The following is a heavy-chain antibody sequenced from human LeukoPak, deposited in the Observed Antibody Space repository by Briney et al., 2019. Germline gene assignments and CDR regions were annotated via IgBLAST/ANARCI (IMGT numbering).Heavy chain of an antibody. Sequence: GRSLRLSCAASGFSLSSYGMHWVRQAPGKGVEWVAIIWYDGNNKYYADSVKGRFTISRDNSENTLYLQMNSVRAEDTAVYYCARGAYGGASTFDYWGQGTLVTVSS. V-gene: IGHV3-33*01. CDR2: IWYDGNNK. CDR1: GFSLSSYG. CDR3: ARGAYGGASTFDY. D-gene: IGHD1-26*01. J-gene: IGHJ4*02.